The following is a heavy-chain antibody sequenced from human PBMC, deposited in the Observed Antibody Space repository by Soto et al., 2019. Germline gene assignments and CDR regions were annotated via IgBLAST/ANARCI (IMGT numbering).Heavy chain of an antibody. J-gene: IGHJ6*02. CDR1: GWTFNGYY. Sequence: XETLSLTCSVYGWTFNGYYWTWIRQAPGKGLDWIGEVNHSGSTNYHPSLKSRVTISEDTSKKQFSLKLTSVTAADTAAYFCARVYSYDYVWGNYRYSARNYGLDVWGQGTTVTVSS. D-gene: IGHD3-16*01. V-gene: IGHV4-34*01. CDR3: ARVYSYDYVWGNYRYSARNYGLDV. CDR2: VNHSGST.